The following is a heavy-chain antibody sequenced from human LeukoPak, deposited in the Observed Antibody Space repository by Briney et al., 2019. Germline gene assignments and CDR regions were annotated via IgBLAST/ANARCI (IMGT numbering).Heavy chain of an antibody. V-gene: IGHV4-38-2*01. Sequence: PSETLSLTCAVSGYSINTGYYWGWIRQPPGKGPEWIGSIYHSGTTHYNPSPKSRVTISVDTSKNQFSLKLSAVTAADTAVYYCARRGGGTGWYFDYWGQGTLVTVSS. D-gene: IGHD6-19*01. CDR1: GYSINTGYY. CDR3: ARRGGGTGWYFDY. CDR2: IYHSGTT. J-gene: IGHJ4*02.